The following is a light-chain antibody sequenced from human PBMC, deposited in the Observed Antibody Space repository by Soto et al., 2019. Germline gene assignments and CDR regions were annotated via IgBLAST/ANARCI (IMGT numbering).Light chain of an antibody. CDR2: EVS. J-gene: IGLJ1*01. Sequence: QSVLTQPPSASGSPGQSVTISCTGTSSDVGGYNYVSWYQQHPGKAPKLMIYEVSKRPSGVPDRFSGSKSGNTASLTVSGLQTEDGADYYCSSYAGSNNFNVFGTGTKVTV. CDR3: SSYAGSNNFNV. V-gene: IGLV2-8*01. CDR1: SSDVGGYNY.